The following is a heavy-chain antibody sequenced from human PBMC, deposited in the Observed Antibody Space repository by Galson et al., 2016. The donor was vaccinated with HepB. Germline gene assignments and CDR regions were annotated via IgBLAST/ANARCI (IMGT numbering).Heavy chain of an antibody. J-gene: IGHJ6*03. V-gene: IGHV3-53*01. CDR2: IYSGGPT. D-gene: IGHD3-10*01. CDR3: SRSFRGSGSYGPGPNYYYYMDV. CDR1: GFTVSSNY. Sequence: SLRLSCAASGFTVSSNYMNWVRQAPGKGLEWVSVIYSGGPTYYADSVKGRFTISRDNSRNTLYLQMNSLRAEDTAVYYCSRSFRGSGSYGPGPNYYYYMDVWGKGTTVTVSS.